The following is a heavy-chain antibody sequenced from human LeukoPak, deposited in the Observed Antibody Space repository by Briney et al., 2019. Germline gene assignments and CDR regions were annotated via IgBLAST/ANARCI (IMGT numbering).Heavy chain of an antibody. J-gene: IGHJ6*02. CDR2: ISNTGSDT. D-gene: IGHD3-10*01. V-gene: IGHV3-23*01. CDR3: AKVPYSDYGSGRPPFMDV. CDR1: GFTFSNYA. Sequence: HPGGSLRLSCAASGFTFSNYAMSWVRQAPGRGLEWVSTISNTGSDTYYADSVKGRFTISRDNSENTLYLQINNLRAEDTAIHYCAKVPYSDYGSGRPPFMDVWGQGTTVAVSS.